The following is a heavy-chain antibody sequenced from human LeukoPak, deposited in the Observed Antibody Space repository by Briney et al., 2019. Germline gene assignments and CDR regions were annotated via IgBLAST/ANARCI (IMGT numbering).Heavy chain of an antibody. D-gene: IGHD3-3*01. Sequence: LPGRSLRLSCAPSGFTFSRHGMHWSARLQARGWSGWQLYQMMEVGNTMHTPWRADSPSPETIPRTHCLQMDSLRAEDTAVYYCARDRAWNYFDYWGQGTLVTVSS. J-gene: IGHJ4*02. CDR3: ARDRAWNYFDY. CDR1: GFTFSRHG. V-gene: IGHV3-30*03. CDR2: YQMMEVG.